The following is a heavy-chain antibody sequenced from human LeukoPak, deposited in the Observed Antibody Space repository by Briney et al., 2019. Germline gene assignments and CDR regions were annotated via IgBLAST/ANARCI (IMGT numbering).Heavy chain of an antibody. CDR3: ASDGLGYGEPDY. CDR2: INAGNGNT. D-gene: IGHD4-17*01. J-gene: IGHJ4*02. V-gene: IGHV1-3*01. CDR1: GYTFTSYA. Sequence: GASLKVSCKASGYTFTSYAMHWVRQAPGQRLEWMGWINAGNGNTKYSQKFQGRVTITRDTSASTAYMELSSLRSGDTAVYYCASDGLGYGEPDYWGQGTLVTISS.